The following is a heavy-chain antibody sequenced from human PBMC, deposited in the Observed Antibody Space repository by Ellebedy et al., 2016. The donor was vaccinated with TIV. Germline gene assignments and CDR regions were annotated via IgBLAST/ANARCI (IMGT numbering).Heavy chain of an antibody. J-gene: IGHJ3*02. D-gene: IGHD3-3*01. CDR2: IHPGDSDS. CDR1: GYSFTHYW. Sequence: KVSCKGSGYSFTHYWIGWVRQTPGKGLEWMGIIHPGDSDSRYSPSFQGQVTISADKSISTAYLQWSSVKASDTAMYYCAAEGVVPWTFDMWGQGTMVTVSS. V-gene: IGHV5-51*01. CDR3: AAEGVVPWTFDM.